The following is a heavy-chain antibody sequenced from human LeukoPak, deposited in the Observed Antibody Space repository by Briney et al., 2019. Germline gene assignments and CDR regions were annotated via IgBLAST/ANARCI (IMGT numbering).Heavy chain of an antibody. CDR2: IIPIFGSA. D-gene: IGHD2-2*01. CDR1: RDTFINNV. V-gene: IGHV1-69*13. J-gene: IGHJ5*02. Sequence: ASVKVSCKASRDTFINNVISWLRQVPGQGLEWMGGIIPIFGSAAYAQKFQGRVTITADESTSTAYMDLSSLRSEDTAVYYCARVVTPRYCSTTSCYWKGWFGPWGQGTLVTVSS. CDR3: ARVVTPRYCSTTSCYWKGWFGP.